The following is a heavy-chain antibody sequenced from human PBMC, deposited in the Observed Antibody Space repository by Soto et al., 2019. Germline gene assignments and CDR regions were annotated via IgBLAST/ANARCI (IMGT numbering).Heavy chain of an antibody. J-gene: IGHJ3*02. CDR1: GDSISSSNSH. CDR3: VRYDRINMKPYSPEGFHI. CDR2: VYYGGAIFYSGNI. V-gene: IGHV4-39*01. Sequence: ASETLSLTCTVSGDSISSSNSHWGWTRQPPGKGLEYIGSVYYGGAIFYSGNIYYNPSLKSRVTISVDTSKNQFSLRLSSVTAADTGVYYCVRYDRINMKPYSPEGFHIWGQGTMVTVSS. D-gene: IGHD3-3*02.